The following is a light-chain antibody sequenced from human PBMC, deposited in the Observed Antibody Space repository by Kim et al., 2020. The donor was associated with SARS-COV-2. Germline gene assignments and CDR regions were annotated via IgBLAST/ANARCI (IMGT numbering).Light chain of an antibody. CDR2: RDN. V-gene: IGLV10-54*01. J-gene: IGLJ3*02. Sequence: QAGLTQPPSVSKDLRQTATLTCTGNSNNVGYQGAVWLQQHQGHPPKLLSYRDNSRPSGISDRLSASRSENTASLTITGLQPEDEADYYCSAWDSSLSIWVFGEGTKVTVL. CDR3: SAWDSSLSIWV. CDR1: SNNVGYQG.